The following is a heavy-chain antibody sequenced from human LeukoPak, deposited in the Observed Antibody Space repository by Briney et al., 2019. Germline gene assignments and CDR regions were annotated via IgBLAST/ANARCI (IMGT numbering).Heavy chain of an antibody. J-gene: IGHJ5*02. Sequence: PGGSLRLSCAASGFTFSDYYMSWIRQAPGKGLEWVSYISTTSSYTDYADSVRGRFTISRDNAENLLYLQMNSLRPEDTAVHYCARDWYCSSSICYTDRNWFDPWGQGTLVTVSS. V-gene: IGHV3-11*05. CDR2: ISTTSSYT. CDR3: ARDWYCSSSICYTDRNWFDP. CDR1: GFTFSDYY. D-gene: IGHD2-2*02.